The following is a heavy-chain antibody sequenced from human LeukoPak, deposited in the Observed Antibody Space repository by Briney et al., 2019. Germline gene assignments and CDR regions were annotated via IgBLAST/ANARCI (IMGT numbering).Heavy chain of an antibody. J-gene: IGHJ4*02. CDR3: ARGAYYGSGSYWGYYFDY. CDR2: IYTSGST. D-gene: IGHD3-10*01. Sequence: SETLSLTCTVSGGSISSYYWSWIRQPAGKGLEWIGRIYTSGSTNYNPSLKSRVTMSVDTSKNQFSLKLSSVTAADTAVYYCARGAYYGSGSYWGYYFDYWGQGTLVTVSS. V-gene: IGHV4-4*07. CDR1: GGSISSYY.